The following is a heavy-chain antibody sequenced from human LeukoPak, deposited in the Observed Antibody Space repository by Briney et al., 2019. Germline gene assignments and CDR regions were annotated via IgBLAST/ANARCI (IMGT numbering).Heavy chain of an antibody. CDR1: GFTFSSYG. Sequence: PGRSLRLSCAASGFTFSSYGMHWVRQAPGKGLEWVANIKQDGSEKYYVDSVKGRFTISRDNAKNSLYLQMNSLRAEDTAVYYCARDRAVQYNWNDVPGDYWGQGTLVTVSS. D-gene: IGHD1-1*01. CDR3: ARDRAVQYNWNDVPGDY. CDR2: IKQDGSEK. V-gene: IGHV3-7*03. J-gene: IGHJ4*02.